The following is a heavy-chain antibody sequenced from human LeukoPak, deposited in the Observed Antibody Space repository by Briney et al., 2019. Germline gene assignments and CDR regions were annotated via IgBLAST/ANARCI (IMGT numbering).Heavy chain of an antibody. CDR2: INPNSGGT. Sequence: ASVKVSPTASGDTFIGYDMHWGRHAPAQGLEWMGWINPNSGGTNYAQKFQGRVTMTRDTSISTAYMELSRLRSDDTAVYYCARDVTGDQSWFFDLWGRGTLVAVAS. J-gene: IGHJ2*01. V-gene: IGHV1-2*02. D-gene: IGHD7-27*01. CDR3: ARDVTGDQSWFFDL. CDR1: GDTFIGYD.